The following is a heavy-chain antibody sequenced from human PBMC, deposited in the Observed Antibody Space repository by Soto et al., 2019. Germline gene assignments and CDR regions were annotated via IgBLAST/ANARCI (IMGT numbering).Heavy chain of an antibody. CDR1: GFTFSDYY. Sequence: LRLSCAASGFTFSDYYMSWIRQAPGKGLEWVSYISSSGSTIYYADSVKGRFTISRDNAKNSLYLQMNSLRAEDTAVYYCARYDYIWGSYRDIFDYWGQGTLVTVSS. V-gene: IGHV3-11*01. D-gene: IGHD3-16*02. J-gene: IGHJ4*02. CDR2: ISSSGSTI. CDR3: ARYDYIWGSYRDIFDY.